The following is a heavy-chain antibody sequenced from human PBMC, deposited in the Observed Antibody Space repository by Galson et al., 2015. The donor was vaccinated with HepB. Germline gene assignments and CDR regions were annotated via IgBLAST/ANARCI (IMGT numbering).Heavy chain of an antibody. CDR3: ASGRYYYFDY. CDR2: ISYDGSNK. CDR1: GFTFSSYA. Sequence: LRLSCAASGFTFSSYAMHWVRQAPGKGLEWVAVISYDGSNKYYADSVKGRFTISRDNSKNTLYLQMNSLRAEDTAVYYCASGRYYYFDYWGQGTLVTVSS. J-gene: IGHJ4*02. D-gene: IGHD1-26*01. V-gene: IGHV3-30*04.